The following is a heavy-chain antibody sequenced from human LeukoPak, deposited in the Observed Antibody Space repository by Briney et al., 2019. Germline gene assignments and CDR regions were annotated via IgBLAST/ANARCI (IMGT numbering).Heavy chain of an antibody. CDR3: TKERNLEIAVAGTIFDY. Sequence: GGSLRLSCAASGFTVSSYYMGWVRQAPGKGLEWVSVIYSGGDTYYTDSAKGRFTISRDNSKNMIYLEMISLKAEDTAVYYCTKERNLEIAVAGTIFDYWGQGTLVIVSS. CDR1: GFTVSSYY. CDR2: IYSGGDT. D-gene: IGHD6-19*01. J-gene: IGHJ4*02. V-gene: IGHV3-66*01.